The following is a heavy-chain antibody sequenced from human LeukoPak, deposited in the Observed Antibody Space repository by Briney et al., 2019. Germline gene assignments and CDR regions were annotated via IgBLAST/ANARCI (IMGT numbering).Heavy chain of an antibody. CDR3: AKLGGFDP. Sequence: GRSLRLSCAASGFTFDDYAMHWVRHAPGKGLEWVSGISWNSGSIVYADSVKGRFTISRDNAKNSLYLQMNSLRAEDTALYYCAKLGGFDPWGQGTLVIVSS. CDR2: ISWNSGSI. CDR1: GFTFDDYA. V-gene: IGHV3-9*01. J-gene: IGHJ5*02.